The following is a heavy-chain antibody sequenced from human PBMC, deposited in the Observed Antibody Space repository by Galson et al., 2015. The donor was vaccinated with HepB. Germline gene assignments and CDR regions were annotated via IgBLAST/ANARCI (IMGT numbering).Heavy chain of an antibody. Sequence: SLRLSCAASGFTFSSYAMHWVRQAPGKGLEWVAVISYDGSNKYYADSVKGRFTISRDNSKNTLYLQMNSLRAEDTAVYYCARGGIAYCGGDCYREAFDIWGQGTMVTVSS. D-gene: IGHD2-21*02. V-gene: IGHV3-30*04. CDR1: GFTFSSYA. CDR2: ISYDGSNK. CDR3: ARGGIAYCGGDCYREAFDI. J-gene: IGHJ3*02.